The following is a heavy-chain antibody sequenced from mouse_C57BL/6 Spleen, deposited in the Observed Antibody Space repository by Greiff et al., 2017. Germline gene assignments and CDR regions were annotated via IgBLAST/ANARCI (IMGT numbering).Heavy chain of an antibody. CDR3: ARSSVVTTVVWDY. V-gene: IGHV7-3*01. Sequence: DVMLVESGGGLVQPGGSLSLSCAASGFTFTDYYMSWVRQPPGKALEWLGFIRNKANGYTTEYSASVKGRFTISLDNSQSILYLQMNALRAEDSATYYCARSSVVTTVVWDYWGQGTTLTVSS. CDR1: GFTFTDYY. D-gene: IGHD1-1*01. CDR2: IRNKANGYTT. J-gene: IGHJ2*01.